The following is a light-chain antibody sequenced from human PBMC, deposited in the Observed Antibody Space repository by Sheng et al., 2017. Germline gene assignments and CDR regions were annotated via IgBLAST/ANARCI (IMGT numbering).Light chain of an antibody. J-gene: IGKJ5*01. CDR1: QSVNNH. CDR3: QQYNSYSIT. CDR2: SAS. Sequence: EIIMTQSPATLSVSPGERATLSCRASQSVNNHLAWYQHKPGQAPRLLIYSASTRATGIPARFSGSGSGTEFTLTISSLQPDDFATYYCQQYNSYSITFGQGTRLEIK. V-gene: IGKV3-15*01.